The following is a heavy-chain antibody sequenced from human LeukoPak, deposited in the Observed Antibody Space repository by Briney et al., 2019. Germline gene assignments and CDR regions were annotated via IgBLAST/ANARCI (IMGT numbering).Heavy chain of an antibody. V-gene: IGHV4-34*01. CDR1: GGSFSGYY. Sequence: SETLSLTCAVYGGSFSGYYWSWIRQPPGKGLEWIGEINHSGSTNYNPSLKSRVTISVDTSKNQFSLKLSSVTAADTAVYYCAGAPKYNCNYFLDYWGQGTLVTVSS. J-gene: IGHJ4*02. D-gene: IGHD1-7*01. CDR2: INHSGST. CDR3: AGAPKYNCNYFLDY.